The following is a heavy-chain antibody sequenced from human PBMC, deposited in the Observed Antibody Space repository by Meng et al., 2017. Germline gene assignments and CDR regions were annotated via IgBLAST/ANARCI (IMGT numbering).Heavy chain of an antibody. CDR3: ARSDWFDP. CDR2: IKPDGTMT. CDR1: GFTFRNYW. V-gene: IGHV3-74*01. J-gene: IGHJ5*02. Sequence: VQLGDLVGCLVQSGGALRLSFTASGFTFRNYWMHWVRQAPGKGLVWVSRIKPDGTMTVYADSVKGRFTISRDNAKNTLYLQMNSLRSDDTAVYYCARSDWFDPWGQGTLVTVSS.